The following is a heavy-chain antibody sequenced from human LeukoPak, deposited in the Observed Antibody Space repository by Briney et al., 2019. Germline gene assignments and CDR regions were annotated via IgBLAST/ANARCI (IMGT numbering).Heavy chain of an antibody. J-gene: IGHJ4*02. Sequence: GGSLRLSCAASGFIFSRYWMHWVRQAPGKGLEWVSSISSTSSYISYADSLKGRFTISRDNAKNSLFLQMNSLRADDTAVYYCARDTSGYSSRLHYWGQGTLVTVSS. CDR2: ISSTSSYI. V-gene: IGHV3-21*01. D-gene: IGHD3-22*01. CDR1: GFIFSRYW. CDR3: ARDTSGYSSRLHY.